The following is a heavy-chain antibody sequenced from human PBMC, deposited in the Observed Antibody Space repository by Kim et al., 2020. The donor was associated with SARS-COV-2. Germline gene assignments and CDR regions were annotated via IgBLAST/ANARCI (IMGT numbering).Heavy chain of an antibody. CDR2: ISSSSSTI. Sequence: GGSLRLSCAASGFTFSSYSMNWVRQAPGKGLEWVSYISSSSSTIYYADSVKGRFTISRDNAKKSLYLQMNSLRAEDTAVYYCASQYSSGWWGDNWFDPWGQGTLVTVSS. CDR1: GFTFSSYS. V-gene: IGHV3-48*01. J-gene: IGHJ5*02. D-gene: IGHD6-19*01. CDR3: ASQYSSGWWGDNWFDP.